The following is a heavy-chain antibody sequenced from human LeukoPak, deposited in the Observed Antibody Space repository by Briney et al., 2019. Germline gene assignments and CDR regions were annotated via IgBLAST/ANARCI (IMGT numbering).Heavy chain of an antibody. Sequence: SETLSLTCAVYGGSFSGYYWSWIRQPPGKGLEWIGEINHSGSTNYNPSLKSRVTISVDTSKNQFSLKLSSVTAADTAVYYCARSDYYYYGMDVWGQGTTVTVSS. V-gene: IGHV4-34*01. J-gene: IGHJ6*02. CDR1: GGSFSGYY. CDR3: ARSDYYYYGMDV. CDR2: INHSGST.